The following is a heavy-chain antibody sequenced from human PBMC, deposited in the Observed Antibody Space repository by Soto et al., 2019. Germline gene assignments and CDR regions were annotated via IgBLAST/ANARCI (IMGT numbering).Heavy chain of an antibody. J-gene: IGHJ2*01. CDR3: AKRTTGWYFDL. CDR1: GFPFSSYA. Sequence: EVQLLESGGGLVQPGGSLRLSCAASGFPFSSYAMNWVRRAPGKGLGWVLVIIGSGGSTYYADSVKGRFTISRDTSKNTLYLQMNSLRAEDTAVYYCAKRTTGWYFDLWGRGTLVTVSS. CDR2: IIGSGGST. V-gene: IGHV3-23*01.